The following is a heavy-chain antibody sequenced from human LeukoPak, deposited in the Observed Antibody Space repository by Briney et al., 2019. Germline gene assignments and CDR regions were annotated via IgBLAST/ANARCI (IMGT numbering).Heavy chain of an antibody. CDR1: GFTFSSYA. D-gene: IGHD6-13*01. CDR2: ISGSGGST. J-gene: IGHJ4*02. Sequence: GGSLRLSCAASGFTFSSYAMSWVRQAPEKGLEWVSSISGSGGSTYSADSLKGRFTISRDSSKNTLYLQMNSLRAEDTAVYYCAKGGAAAAKGKYYFDSWGQGTLDTVSS. V-gene: IGHV3-23*01. CDR3: AKGGAAAAKGKYYFDS.